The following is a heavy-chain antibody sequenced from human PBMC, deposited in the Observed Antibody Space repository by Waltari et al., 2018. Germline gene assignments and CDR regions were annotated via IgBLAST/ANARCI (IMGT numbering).Heavy chain of an antibody. D-gene: IGHD3-3*01. V-gene: IGHV3-23*01. Sequence: EVQLLESGGGLVQPGGSLRLSCAASGVTFSSYAVSWVRQAPGKGLEWVSTISGGGGGTYYADSVKGRFTIFRDNPKNTLYLQLNSLRAGDTAVYYCAKRPFGVVSDDAFDIWGQGTMVTVSS. CDR1: GVTFSSYA. CDR2: ISGGGGGT. J-gene: IGHJ3*02. CDR3: AKRPFGVVSDDAFDI.